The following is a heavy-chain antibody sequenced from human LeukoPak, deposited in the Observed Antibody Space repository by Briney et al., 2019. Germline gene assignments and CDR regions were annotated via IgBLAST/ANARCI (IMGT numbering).Heavy chain of an antibody. V-gene: IGHV1-69*13. CDR3: ARENLGVPLDSTWFDR. CDR2: IIPIFGTA. J-gene: IGHJ5*02. Sequence: SLTLSCTASGGXFSSYAISWVRQAPGQGLEWMGGIIPIFGTANYAQKFQGRVTITADESTSTAYMELSSLRSEDTAVYYCARENLGVPLDSTWFDRWGQGTLVTVSS. CDR1: GGXFSSYA. D-gene: IGHD3-3*01.